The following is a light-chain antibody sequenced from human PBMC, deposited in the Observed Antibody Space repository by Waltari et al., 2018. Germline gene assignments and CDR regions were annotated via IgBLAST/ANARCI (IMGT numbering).Light chain of an antibody. CDR2: DVT. Sequence: QSALTQPRSVSGSPGQSVTISCTGTRSDVGGYNFVSLYQQPPGTAPKLIISDVTKRPAGVPDRFSGSKSGNTASLTISGLQAEDEADYYCSSYAGNYVAFGGGTKLTVL. CDR3: SSYAGNYVA. CDR1: RSDVGGYNF. J-gene: IGLJ2*01. V-gene: IGLV2-11*01.